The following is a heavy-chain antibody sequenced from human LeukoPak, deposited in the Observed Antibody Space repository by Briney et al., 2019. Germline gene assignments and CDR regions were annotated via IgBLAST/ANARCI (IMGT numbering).Heavy chain of an antibody. CDR3: ARGGHKNLDQLGRRGDY. D-gene: IGHD7-27*01. V-gene: IGHV1-2*02. CDR2: IKPNSGGT. Sequence: GASVTVSCKASVYTFTDYYMYWVRQAPGQGREWMGWIKPNSGGTNYTQSFQGRVTMTRDTSISTAYMELSRLRSDDTAVYYCARGGHKNLDQLGRRGDYWGQGTLVTVSS. J-gene: IGHJ4*02. CDR1: VYTFTDYY.